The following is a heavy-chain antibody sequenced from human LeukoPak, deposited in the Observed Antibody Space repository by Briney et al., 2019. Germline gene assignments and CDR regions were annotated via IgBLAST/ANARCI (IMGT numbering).Heavy chain of an antibody. Sequence: LSGGSLRLSCAASGFTVSSNYMSWVRQAPGKGLEWVSVIYSGGSTYYADSVKGRFTISRDNSKNTLYLQMNSLRAEDTAVYYCARDLTYYYYGMDVWGQGTTVTVS. J-gene: IGHJ6*02. V-gene: IGHV3-66*01. CDR3: ARDLTYYYYGMDV. CDR1: GFTVSSNY. D-gene: IGHD3-16*01. CDR2: IYSGGST.